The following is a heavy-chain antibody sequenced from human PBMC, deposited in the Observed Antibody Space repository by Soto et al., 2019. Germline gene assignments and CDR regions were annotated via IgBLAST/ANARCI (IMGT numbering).Heavy chain of an antibody. V-gene: IGHV3-21*01. Sequence: PGGSLRLSCAASGFTFSSYSMNWVRQAPGKGLEWVSSISSSSSYIYYADSVKGRFTISRDNAKNSLYLQMNSLRAEDTAVYYCARDKSSSPSSDYWYFDLWGRGTLVTVSS. CDR3: ARDKSSSPSSDYWYFDL. D-gene: IGHD6-13*01. CDR1: GFTFSSYS. CDR2: ISSSSSYI. J-gene: IGHJ2*01.